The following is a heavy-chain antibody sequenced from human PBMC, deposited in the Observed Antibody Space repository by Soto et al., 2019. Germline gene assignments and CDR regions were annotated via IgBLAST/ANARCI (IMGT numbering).Heavy chain of an antibody. V-gene: IGHV3-23*01. CDR1: GFPFSSYV. D-gene: IGHD3-3*01. Sequence: EVQLLESGGGLVQPGGSLRLSCAASGFPFSSYVMTRVRQAPGKGLEWVSAISGSGDTTYYADSVKGRFTISRDNSKNTLYLRMNSLRDEDTALYYCAKVFGVVIGFDYWGQGTLVTVSS. J-gene: IGHJ4*02. CDR2: ISGSGDTT. CDR3: AKVFGVVIGFDY.